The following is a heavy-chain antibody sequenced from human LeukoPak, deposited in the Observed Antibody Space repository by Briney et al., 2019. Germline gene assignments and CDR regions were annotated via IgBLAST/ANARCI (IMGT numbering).Heavy chain of an antibody. CDR3: TSDMTTVTTTSPDY. Sequence: PGGSLRLSCAASGFTFSGSAMHWVRQASGKGLEWVGRIRSKANSYATAYAASVKGGFTISRDDSKNTAYLQMNSLKTEDTAVYYCTSDMTTVTTTSPDYWGQGTLVTVSS. D-gene: IGHD4-17*01. V-gene: IGHV3-73*01. CDR1: GFTFSGSA. J-gene: IGHJ4*02. CDR2: IRSKANSYAT.